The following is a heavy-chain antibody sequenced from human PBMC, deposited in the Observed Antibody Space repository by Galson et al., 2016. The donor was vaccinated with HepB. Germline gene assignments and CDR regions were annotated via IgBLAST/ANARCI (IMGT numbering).Heavy chain of an antibody. D-gene: IGHD2-15*01. CDR3: ARGRDIVDIVDGVTVSYYYGMDV. Sequence: SLRLSCAASGFNFGDYYMSWIRQAPGKGLEWLSHISTTGTTGNYGDSVKGRFTISRDNAKKSLYLQMNSLRAEDTAVYYCARGRDIVDIVDGVTVSYYYGMDVWGKGTTVTVSS. CDR1: GFNFGDYY. CDR2: ISTTGTTG. V-gene: IGHV3-11*01. J-gene: IGHJ6*04.